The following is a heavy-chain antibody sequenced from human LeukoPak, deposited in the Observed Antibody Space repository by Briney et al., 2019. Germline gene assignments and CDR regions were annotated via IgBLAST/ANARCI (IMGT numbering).Heavy chain of an antibody. CDR3: ARDMVRGVITPSDAFDI. CDR2: ISVYNGNT. V-gene: IGHV1-18*01. CDR1: GYTFTSYG. J-gene: IGHJ3*02. D-gene: IGHD3-10*01. Sequence: GSSVKVSCKASGYTFTSYGISWVRQAPGRGLEWMGWISVYNGNTNYAQKLQGRVTMTTDTSTSTAYMELRSLRSDDTAVYYCARDMVRGVITPSDAFDIWGQGTMVTVSS.